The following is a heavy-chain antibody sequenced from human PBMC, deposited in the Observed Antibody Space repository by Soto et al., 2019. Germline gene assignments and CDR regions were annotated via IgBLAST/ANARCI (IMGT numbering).Heavy chain of an antibody. D-gene: IGHD2-2*01. CDR2: IYPGDSDT. Sequence: GESLKISSKDSGYSFSSYWIGWVRQMPGKGPEWMGIIYPGDSDTRYSPSFQGQVTISADKSISTAYLQWSSLKASDTAMYYCARSIVVGPVARRYYYYGMDVWGQGTTVTVSS. CDR1: GYSFSSYW. V-gene: IGHV5-51*01. J-gene: IGHJ6*02. CDR3: ARSIVVGPVARRYYYYGMDV.